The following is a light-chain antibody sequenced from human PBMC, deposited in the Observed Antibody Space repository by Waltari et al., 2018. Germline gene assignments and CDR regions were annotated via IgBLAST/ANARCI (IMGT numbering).Light chain of an antibody. CDR1: QTLLHNNGNKY. V-gene: IGKV2-28*01. CDR3: MQALESPLT. J-gene: IGKJ4*01. Sequence: DIVMTQTPLSLSVTPGEPASISCRSSQTLLHNNGNKYLDWYVQKPGQSPQLLIYLGSNRASGVPDRFSGSGSGTDFTLEISSVEADDVGIYYCMQALESPLTFGGGTQLEIK. CDR2: LGS.